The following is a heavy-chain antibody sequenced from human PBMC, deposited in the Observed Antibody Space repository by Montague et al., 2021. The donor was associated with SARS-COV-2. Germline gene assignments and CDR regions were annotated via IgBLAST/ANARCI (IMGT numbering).Heavy chain of an antibody. D-gene: IGHD3-3*01. CDR1: GGSFSGYY. CDR2: INHSGST. J-gene: IGHJ4*02. Sequence: SETLPLTCAVYGGSFSGYYWSWIRQPPGKGLEWIGEINHSGSTNYNPSLKSRVTISVDTSKNQFSLKLSSVTAADTAVHYCARGSSFVTIFGVVITDPLFDYWGQGTLVTVSS. CDR3: ARGSSFVTIFGVVITDPLFDY. V-gene: IGHV4-34*01.